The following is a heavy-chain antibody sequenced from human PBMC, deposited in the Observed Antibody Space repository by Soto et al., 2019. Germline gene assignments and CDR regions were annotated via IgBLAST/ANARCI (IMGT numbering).Heavy chain of an antibody. Sequence: GGSLRLSCAASGFTFSDYYMSWIRQAPGKGLEWVSYISSSGSTIYYADSVKCRFTISRDNAKNSLYLQMNSLRAEDTAVYYCAQNRELSSSSGLDVWGQWTTVTVSS. CDR3: AQNRELSSSSGLDV. J-gene: IGHJ6*02. CDR1: GFTFSDYY. V-gene: IGHV3-11*01. D-gene: IGHD6-6*01. CDR2: ISSSGSTI.